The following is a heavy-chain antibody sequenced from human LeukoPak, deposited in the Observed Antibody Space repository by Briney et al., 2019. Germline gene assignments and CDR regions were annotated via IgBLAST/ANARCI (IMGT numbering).Heavy chain of an antibody. J-gene: IGHJ5*02. CDR1: GGSINSGDYS. D-gene: IGHD1-7*01. V-gene: IGHV4-31*02. Sequence: SETLSLTCVVSGGSINSGDYSWSWIRQHPGKGLEWIGYIYYTGTTDYNPSLKSRLTISIDTSNNQFALGLRSVIAADTAVYYCARGQRELLPLGWDDPWGQGTLVTVSS. CDR2: IYYTGTT. CDR3: ARGQRELLPLGWDDP.